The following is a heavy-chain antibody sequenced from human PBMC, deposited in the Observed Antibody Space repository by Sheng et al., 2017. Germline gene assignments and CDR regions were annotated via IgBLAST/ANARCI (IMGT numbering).Heavy chain of an antibody. Sequence: QVQLVQSGAEVKKPGSSVKVSCKASGGTFTGYAITWVRQAPGQGLEWMGGIIPILGIANYSQKFQGRVTITADKSTSTAYMELSSLRSDDTAVYYCARSLGYSSGWYLDWGQGTLVTVSS. D-gene: IGHD6-19*01. J-gene: IGHJ4*02. V-gene: IGHV1-69*10. CDR3: ARSLGYSSGWYLD. CDR1: GGTFTGYA. CDR2: IIPILGIA.